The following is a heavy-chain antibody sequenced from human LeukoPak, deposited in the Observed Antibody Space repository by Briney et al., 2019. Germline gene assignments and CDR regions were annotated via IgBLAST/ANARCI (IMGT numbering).Heavy chain of an antibody. D-gene: IGHD3-22*01. CDR2: IYYSGST. J-gene: IGHJ3*02. V-gene: IGHV4-39*01. CDR3: ARHTPEYDSRKRAFDI. Sequence: PSETLSLTCTVSGGSISSSSYYWGWIRQPPGKGLEWIGSIYYSGSTYYNPSLKSRVTISVDTSKNQFSLKLSSVTAADTAVYYCARHTPEYDSRKRAFDIWGQGTMVTVSS. CDR1: GGSISSSSYY.